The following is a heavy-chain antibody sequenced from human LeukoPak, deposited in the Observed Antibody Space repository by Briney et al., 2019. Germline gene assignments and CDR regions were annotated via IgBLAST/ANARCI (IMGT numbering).Heavy chain of an antibody. CDR3: ARGYSYGYARYFDY. CDR1: GFTFSSYE. Sequence: GGSLRLSCAASGFTFSSYEMNWVRHAPGKGLEGVSYISSSGSTIYYADSVKGRFTISRDNAKNSLYLQMNSLRAEDTAVYYCARGYSYGYARYFDYWGQGTLVTVSS. CDR2: ISSSGSTI. V-gene: IGHV3-48*03. J-gene: IGHJ4*02. D-gene: IGHD5-18*01.